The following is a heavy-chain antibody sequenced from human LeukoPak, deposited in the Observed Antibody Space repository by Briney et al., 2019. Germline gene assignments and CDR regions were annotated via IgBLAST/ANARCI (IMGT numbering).Heavy chain of an antibody. CDR2: IYYSGST. V-gene: IGHV4-31*03. Sequence: PSETLSLTCTVSGGSISSGGYYWRWIRQHPGKGLEWIGYIYYSGSTYYNPSLKSRVTISVDTSKNQFSLKLSSVTAADTAVYYCASGPAEYFQHWGQGTLVTVSS. CDR3: ASGPAEYFQH. CDR1: GGSISSGGYY. J-gene: IGHJ1*01.